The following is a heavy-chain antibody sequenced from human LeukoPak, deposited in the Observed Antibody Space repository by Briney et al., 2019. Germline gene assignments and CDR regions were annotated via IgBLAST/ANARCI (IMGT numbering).Heavy chain of an antibody. CDR3: ARDVCSGGSCYSNY. CDR2: INPNSGDT. CDR1: GYTFTGYY. D-gene: IGHD2-15*01. Sequence: GASVKVSCKASGYTFTGYYIHWVRQAPGQGLEWMGWINPNSGDTNYAQKFQGRVTMTRDTSISTTYMELSRLRSDDTAVYYCARDVCSGGSCYSNYWGQGTLLTVSS. J-gene: IGHJ4*02. V-gene: IGHV1-2*02.